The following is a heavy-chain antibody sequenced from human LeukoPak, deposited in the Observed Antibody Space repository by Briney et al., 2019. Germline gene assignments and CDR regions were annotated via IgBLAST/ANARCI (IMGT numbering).Heavy chain of an antibody. CDR3: VTGRYSYGWYDH. V-gene: IGHV4-59*13. CDR2: MYYGGSP. Sequence: PSETLSLTCTVSGGSISSIYWSWIRQPPGKGLEWIGYMYYGGSPNYNPSLKSRVITSLDTSKKQSSLKLNSVTTADTAVYYCVTGRYSYGWYDHWGQGILVIVSS. CDR1: GGSISSIY. J-gene: IGHJ5*02. D-gene: IGHD1-26*01.